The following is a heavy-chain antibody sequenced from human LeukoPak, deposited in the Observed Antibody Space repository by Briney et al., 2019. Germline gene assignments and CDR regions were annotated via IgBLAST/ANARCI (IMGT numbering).Heavy chain of an antibody. J-gene: IGHJ4*02. CDR3: ARGGRSFVYYFDF. V-gene: IGHV4-34*01. Sequence: PSETLSLTCAVYGGSFSGYYWSWIRQPPGKGLEWIGEINHSGSTNYNPSLKSRVTISLDTSKNQFSLRLSSVTAADTAVYYCARGGRSFVYYFDFWGQGALITVTS. D-gene: IGHD1-26*01. CDR1: GGSFSGYY. CDR2: INHSGST.